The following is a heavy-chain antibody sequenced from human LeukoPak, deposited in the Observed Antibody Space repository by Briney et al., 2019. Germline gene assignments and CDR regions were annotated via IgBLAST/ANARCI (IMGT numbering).Heavy chain of an antibody. V-gene: IGHV4-4*02. CDR2: IYHSGST. CDR1: GGSISSSNW. D-gene: IGHD6-13*01. CDR3: ARDPPQLLAAAGPNWFDP. J-gene: IGHJ5*02. Sequence: SGTLSLTCAVSGGSISSSNWWSWVRQPPGKGLEWIEEIYHSGSTNYNPSLKSRVTISVDKSKNQFSLKLSSVTAADTAVYYCARDPPQLLAAAGPNWFDPWGQGTLVTVSS.